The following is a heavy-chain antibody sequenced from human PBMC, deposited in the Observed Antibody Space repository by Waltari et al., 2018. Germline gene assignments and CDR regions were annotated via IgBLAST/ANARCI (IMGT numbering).Heavy chain of an antibody. V-gene: IGHV3-30-3*02. CDR3: AKNIVATLEGGLYY. CDR2: ISYDGSNK. J-gene: IGHJ4*02. CDR1: GFTVSSYA. Sequence: QVQLVESGGGVVQPGRSLGLSCAASGFTVSSYAMHWVRQAPGKGLEWVAVISYDGSNKYYADSVKGRFTISRDNSKNTLYLQMSSLRAEDTAMYYCAKNIVATLEGGLYYWGQGTLVTVSS. D-gene: IGHD5-12*01.